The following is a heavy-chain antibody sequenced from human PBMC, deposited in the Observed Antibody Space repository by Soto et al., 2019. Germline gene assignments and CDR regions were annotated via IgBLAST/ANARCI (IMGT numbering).Heavy chain of an antibody. CDR1: GFTFSSYG. J-gene: IGHJ4*02. CDR2: ISYDGSNK. CDR3: AKLMGSGPPIIGVSDH. Sequence: PGGSLRLSCAASGFTFSSYGMHWVRQAPGKGLEWVAVISYDGSNKYYADSVKGRFTISRDNSKNTLYLQMNSLRAEDTAVYYCAKLMGSGPPIIGVSDHWGQGTLVTVSS. D-gene: IGHD2-15*01. V-gene: IGHV3-30*18.